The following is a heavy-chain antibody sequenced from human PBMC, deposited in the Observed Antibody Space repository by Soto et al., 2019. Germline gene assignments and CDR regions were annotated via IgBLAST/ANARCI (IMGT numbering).Heavy chain of an antibody. CDR2: IYYSGST. CDR3: ARVPFEYSSSWYGSGPNTNWFDP. J-gene: IGHJ5*02. V-gene: IGHV4-59*01. Sequence: SETLSLTCSVAGGSIISYYWSWMRQPPGKGLEGSEYIYYSGSTNYNPSLKSRVTISVDTSKNQFSLKLSSVTAADTAVYYCARVPFEYSSSWYGSGPNTNWFDPWGQGTLVTVSS. CDR1: GGSIISYY. D-gene: IGHD6-13*01.